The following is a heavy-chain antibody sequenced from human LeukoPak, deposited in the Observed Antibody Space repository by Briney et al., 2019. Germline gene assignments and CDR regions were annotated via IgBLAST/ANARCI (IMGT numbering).Heavy chain of an antibody. CDR1: GFAFSGYS. J-gene: IGHJ4*02. CDR3: ARDGDGNFDY. Sequence: PGGSLRLSCAASGFAFSGYSMNWIRQAPGKGLEWVAYISYSSYTIHYADSVKGRFTISRDNAKNSLYLQMNSLRAEDTAMYYCARDGDGNFDYWGQGTLVTVPS. V-gene: IGHV3-48*04. CDR2: ISYSSYTI. D-gene: IGHD4-17*01.